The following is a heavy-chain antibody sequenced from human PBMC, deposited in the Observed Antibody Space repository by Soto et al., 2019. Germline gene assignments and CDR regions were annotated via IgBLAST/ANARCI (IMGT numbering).Heavy chain of an antibody. D-gene: IGHD2-2*01. CDR1: GGSISSGDYY. Sequence: SETLSLTCTVSGGSISSGDYYWSWIRQPPGKGLEWIGYIYYSGSTYYNPSLKSRVTISVDTSKNQFSLKLSSVTAADTAVYYCARVYVWKCISTSCPFDYWGQGTLVTVSS. CDR3: ARVYVWKCISTSCPFDY. CDR2: IYYSGST. V-gene: IGHV4-30-4*01. J-gene: IGHJ4*02.